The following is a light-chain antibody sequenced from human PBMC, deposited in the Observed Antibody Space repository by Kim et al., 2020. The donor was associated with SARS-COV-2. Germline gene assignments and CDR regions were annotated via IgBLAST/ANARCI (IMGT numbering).Light chain of an antibody. CDR2: KAS. J-gene: IGKJ1*01. CDR1: ESISGW. Sequence: DIQMTQSPATLSASVGDRVTITCRASESISGWLAWYQQKPGKAPKLLINKASSVQSGVPSRFSGSGSGTEFTLTISSLQSDDFATYCCQQYNTSPGTFGQGTKVDIK. V-gene: IGKV1-5*03. CDR3: QQYNTSPGT.